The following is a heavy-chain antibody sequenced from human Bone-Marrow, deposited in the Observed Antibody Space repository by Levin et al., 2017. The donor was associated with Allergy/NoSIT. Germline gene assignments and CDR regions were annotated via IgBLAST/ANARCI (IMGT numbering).Heavy chain of an antibody. Sequence: GESLKISCKGSGYSFTSYWIGWVRQMPGKGLEWMGIIYPGDSDTRYSPSFQGQVTISADKSISTAYLQWSSLKASDTAMYYCARPPAEYSGYDPAYYFDYWGQGTLVTVSS. J-gene: IGHJ4*02. CDR2: IYPGDSDT. D-gene: IGHD5-12*01. V-gene: IGHV5-51*01. CDR1: GYSFTSYW. CDR3: ARPPAEYSGYDPAYYFDY.